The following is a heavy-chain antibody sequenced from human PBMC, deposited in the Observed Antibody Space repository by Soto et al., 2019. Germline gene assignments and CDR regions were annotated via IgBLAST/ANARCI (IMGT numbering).Heavy chain of an antibody. J-gene: IGHJ4*02. D-gene: IGHD2-21*02. CDR1: GFTFSLYS. CDR2: ITSSSSYI. CDR3: VRARSTASRPDY. Sequence: GGSLRLSGAASGFTFSLYSMIWVRQAPGKGLEWVASITSSSSYIYYEDSLKGRFTISRDNAKNSLFLQLDSLRAEDTGVYFCVRARSTASRPDYSGQGTLVTFSS. V-gene: IGHV3-21*01.